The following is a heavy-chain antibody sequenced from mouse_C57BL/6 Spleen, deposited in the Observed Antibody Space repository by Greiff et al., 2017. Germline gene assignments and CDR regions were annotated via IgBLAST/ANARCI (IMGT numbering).Heavy chain of an antibody. V-gene: IGHV1-61*01. CDR3: ARDGTVVATGYFDV. CDR1: GYTFTSYW. D-gene: IGHD1-1*01. Sequence: VQLQQPGAELVRPGSSVKLSCKASGYTFTSYWMDWVKQRPGQGLEWIGNIYPSDSETHYNQKFKDKATLTVDKSSSTAYMQLSSLTSEDSAVYYCARDGTVVATGYFDVWGTGTTVTVSS. J-gene: IGHJ1*03. CDR2: IYPSDSET.